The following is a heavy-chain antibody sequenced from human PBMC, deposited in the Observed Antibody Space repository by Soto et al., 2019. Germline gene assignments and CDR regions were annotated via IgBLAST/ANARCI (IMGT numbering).Heavy chain of an antibody. CDR1: GYSFTSYW. CDR2: IDPSDSYT. D-gene: IGHD3-3*01. CDR3: ASASYVILRVVPYYYMDV. V-gene: IGHV5-10-1*01. J-gene: IGHJ6*03. Sequence: GESLKISCKGSGYSFTSYWISWVRQMRGKGLEWMGRIDPSDSYTNYSPPFQGHVTISADKSISTAYLQWSSLRADDTAKYYCASASYVILRVVPYYYMDVWGTGTTVTVSS.